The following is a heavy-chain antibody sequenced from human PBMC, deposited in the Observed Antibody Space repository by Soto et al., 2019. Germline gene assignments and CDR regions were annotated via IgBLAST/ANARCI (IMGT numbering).Heavy chain of an antibody. CDR3: ASFSTEASGYDYGVTSDY. J-gene: IGHJ4*02. Sequence: QVQLQQWGAGLLKPSETLSLTCAVYGGSFSGYYWSWIRQPPGKGLEWIGEINHSGSTNYNPSLKSRVTISVDTSKNQFSLKLSSVTAADTAVYYCASFSTEASGYDYGVTSDYWGQGTLVTVSS. D-gene: IGHD5-12*01. V-gene: IGHV4-34*01. CDR2: INHSGST. CDR1: GGSFSGYY.